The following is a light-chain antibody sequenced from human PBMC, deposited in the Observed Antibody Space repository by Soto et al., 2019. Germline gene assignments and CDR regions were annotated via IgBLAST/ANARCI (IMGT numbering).Light chain of an antibody. J-gene: IGKJ1*01. CDR3: QQSYSTPRT. CDR2: AAS. CDR1: QSISSY. V-gene: IGKV1-39*01. Sequence: DIQMTQSPSSLSASVGDRVTITCRASQSISSYLNWYQQKPGKAPKLLIYAASSLQSGVPSRFSGSGSGTDFTLTIRSLQREDFAPYYCQQSYSTPRTFGQGTTVDTK.